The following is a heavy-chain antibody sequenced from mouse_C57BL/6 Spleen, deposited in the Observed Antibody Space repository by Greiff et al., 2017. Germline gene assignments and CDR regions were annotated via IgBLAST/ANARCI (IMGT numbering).Heavy chain of an antibody. D-gene: IGHD2-5*01. J-gene: IGHJ3*01. V-gene: IGHV5-17*01. Sequence: DVMLVESGGGLVKPGGSLKLSCAASGFTFSDYGMHWVRQAPEKGLEWVAYISSGSSTIYYADTVKGRFTISRDNAKNTLFLQMTSLRSEDTAMYYCANAYYSNFAWFAYWGQGTLVTVSA. CDR1: GFTFSDYG. CDR2: ISSGSSTI. CDR3: ANAYYSNFAWFAY.